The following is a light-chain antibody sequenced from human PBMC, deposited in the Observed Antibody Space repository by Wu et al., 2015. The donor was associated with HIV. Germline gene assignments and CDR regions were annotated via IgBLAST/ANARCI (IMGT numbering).Light chain of an antibody. CDR1: QSISTY. V-gene: IGKV1-39*01. J-gene: IGKJ4*01. CDR2: DAS. Sequence: DIQMTQSPPSLSASVGDRVTITCRTSQSISTYLNWYQLKPGKAPRLLIYDASSLQTEVSSRFSGSGSGTDFTLTISNLQPEDFAIYYCQQSYSIPFSFGG. CDR3: QQSYSIPFS.